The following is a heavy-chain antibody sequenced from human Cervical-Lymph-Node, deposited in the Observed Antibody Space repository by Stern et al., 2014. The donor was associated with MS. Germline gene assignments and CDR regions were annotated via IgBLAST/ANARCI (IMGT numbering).Heavy chain of an antibody. CDR3: ATGWRDVMARERAFYYGMDV. Sequence: VQLVQSGAEVKKPGASVKVSCKVSGYTLTELSMHWVRQAPGKGLEWMGGFDPEEGETSYAQKFQGRVTMTEDTSRDTAYIEVRALKSEDTAVYYCATGWRDVMARERAFYYGMDVWGQGTPVTVSS. J-gene: IGHJ6*02. V-gene: IGHV1-24*01. CDR2: FDPEEGET. D-gene: IGHD3-10*01. CDR1: GYTLTELS.